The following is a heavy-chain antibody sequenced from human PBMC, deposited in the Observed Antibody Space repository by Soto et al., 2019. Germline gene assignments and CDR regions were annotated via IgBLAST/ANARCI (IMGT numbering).Heavy chain of an antibody. Sequence: EVQLVESGGGLVQPGGSLKLSCAASEFTFSDSGMHWVRQASGKGLEWVGRIRTKANSYATDYAASVKGWFTISRDDSKNTTYLQMNSLKTEDTAVYYCTRNGDYVWGMDVWGQGTTVTVSS. D-gene: IGHD4-17*01. CDR3: TRNGDYVWGMDV. CDR1: EFTFSDSG. CDR2: IRTKANSYAT. J-gene: IGHJ6*02. V-gene: IGHV3-73*02.